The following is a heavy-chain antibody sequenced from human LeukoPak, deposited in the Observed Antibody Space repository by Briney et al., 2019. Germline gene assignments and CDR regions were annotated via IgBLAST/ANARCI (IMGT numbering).Heavy chain of an antibody. CDR3: ARDNVNTAMAGWVDNWFDP. J-gene: IGHJ5*02. Sequence: VASVKVSCKASGGTFSSYAISWVRQAPGQGLEWMGGIIPIFGTANYAQKFQGRVTITTDESTSTAYMELSSLRSEDPAVYYCARDNVNTAMAGWVDNWFDPWGQGTLVTVSS. V-gene: IGHV1-69*05. CDR1: GGTFSSYA. CDR2: IIPIFGTA. D-gene: IGHD5-18*01.